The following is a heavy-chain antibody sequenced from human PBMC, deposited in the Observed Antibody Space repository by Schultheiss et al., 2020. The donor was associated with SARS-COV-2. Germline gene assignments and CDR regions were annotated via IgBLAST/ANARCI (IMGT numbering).Heavy chain of an antibody. CDR2: INHSGST. CDR1: GGSFSGYY. D-gene: IGHD4-11*01. Sequence: SQTLSLTCAVYGGSFSGYYWSWIRQPPGKGLEWIGEINHSGSTNYNPSLKSRVTISVDRSKNQFSLKLSSVTAADTAVYYCARRTTRSDYWGQGTLVTVSS. V-gene: IGHV4-34*01. CDR3: ARRTTRSDY. J-gene: IGHJ4*02.